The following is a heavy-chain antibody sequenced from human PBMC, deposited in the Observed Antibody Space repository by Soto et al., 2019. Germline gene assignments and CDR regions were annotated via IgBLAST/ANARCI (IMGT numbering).Heavy chain of an antibody. J-gene: IGHJ5*01. CDR3: ARWGPYDFCGPPHAWFAP. Sequence: RQAPGQVHECMGWISAYNGNTNYAQKLQGRVTMTTDPSTSTAYMELRSLRSDDTAVYYFARWGPYDFCGPPHAWFAPWGQGSLVTVSS. CDR2: ISAYNGNT. D-gene: IGHD3-3*01. V-gene: IGHV1-18*01.